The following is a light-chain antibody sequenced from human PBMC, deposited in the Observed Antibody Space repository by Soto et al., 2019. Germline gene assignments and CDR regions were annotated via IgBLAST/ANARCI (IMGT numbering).Light chain of an antibody. CDR2: DVS. CDR1: ISDVGGYNY. CDR3: SSYTSSSTVV. J-gene: IGLJ2*01. Sequence: SALTQPASLSGSPGQSITISCTGTISDVGGYNYVSWYQQHPGKATKLMIYDVSNRPSGVSNRFSGSKSGNTASLTLSGLQAEDEADYYCSSYTSSSTVVFGGGTKVTVL. V-gene: IGLV2-14*01.